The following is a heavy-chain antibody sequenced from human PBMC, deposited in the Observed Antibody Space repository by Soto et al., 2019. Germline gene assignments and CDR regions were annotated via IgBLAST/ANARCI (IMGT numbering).Heavy chain of an antibody. CDR2: VSASGGST. J-gene: IGHJ4*02. V-gene: IGHV3-23*01. Sequence: GGSLRLSCAASRFTFSSYAMTWVRQAPGKGLEWVSTVSASGGSTYYADSVKGRFTIPRDNSKNTLYLLMNSLRAEDTAVYYCVKGAGPSASRFDYWGQGTLVTVSS. D-gene: IGHD6-13*01. CDR3: VKGAGPSASRFDY. CDR1: RFTFSSYA.